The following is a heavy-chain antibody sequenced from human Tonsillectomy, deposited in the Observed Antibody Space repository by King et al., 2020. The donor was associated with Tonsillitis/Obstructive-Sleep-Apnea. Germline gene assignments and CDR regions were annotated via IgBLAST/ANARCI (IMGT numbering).Heavy chain of an antibody. CDR2: ISSSSSYT. CDR3: ARVERIAADYYYYYMDV. J-gene: IGHJ6*03. V-gene: IGHV3-11*05. Sequence: GQLVQSGGGLVKPGGSLRLSCAASGFTFSDYYMSWIRQAPGKGLEWVSYISSSSSYTNYADSVKGRFTISRDNAKNSLYLQMNSLRAEDTAVYYCARVERIAADYYYYYMDVWGKGTTVTVSS. CDR1: GFTFSDYY. D-gene: IGHD6-6*01.